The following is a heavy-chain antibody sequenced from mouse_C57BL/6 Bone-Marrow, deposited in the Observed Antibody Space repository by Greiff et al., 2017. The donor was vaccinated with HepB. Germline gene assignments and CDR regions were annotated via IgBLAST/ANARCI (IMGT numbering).Heavy chain of an antibody. CDR1: GCTFTSYW. J-gene: IGHJ4*01. CDR2: IDPSDSYT. D-gene: IGHD2-3*01. Sequence: QVQLQQPGAELVMPGASVKLSCKASGCTFTSYWMHWVKQRPGQGLEWIGEIDPSDSYTNYNQKFKGKSTLTVDKSSSTAYMQLSSLTSEDSAVYYCARDGSYAMDYWGQGTSVTVSS. CDR3: ARDGSYAMDY. V-gene: IGHV1-69*01.